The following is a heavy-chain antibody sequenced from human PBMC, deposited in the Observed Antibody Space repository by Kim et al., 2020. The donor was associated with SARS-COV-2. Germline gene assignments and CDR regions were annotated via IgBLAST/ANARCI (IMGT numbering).Heavy chain of an antibody. CDR2: ISSSSSYI. D-gene: IGHD3-22*01. Sequence: GGSLRLSCAASGFTFSSYSMNWVRQAPGKGLEWVSSISSSSSYIYYAESVKGRFTISRDNAKNSLYLQMNSLRAEDTAVYYCARDKDYYDSSGYQGRAFDIWGQGTMVTVSS. CDR1: GFTFSSYS. CDR3: ARDKDYYDSSGYQGRAFDI. J-gene: IGHJ3*02. V-gene: IGHV3-21*01.